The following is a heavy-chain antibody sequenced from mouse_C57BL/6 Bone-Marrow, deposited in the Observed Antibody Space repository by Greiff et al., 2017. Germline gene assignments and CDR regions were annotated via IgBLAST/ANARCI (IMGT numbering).Heavy chain of an antibody. Sequence: VQLQQSGAELVKPGASVKMSCKASGYTFTSYWITWVKQRPGQGLEWIGDIYPGSGSTNYNEKFKSKATLTVDTSSSTAYMQLSSLTSEDSAVYYCASVLPSYAMDYWGQGTSVTVSS. J-gene: IGHJ4*01. CDR1: GYTFTSYW. CDR2: IYPGSGST. V-gene: IGHV1-55*01. CDR3: ASVLPSYAMDY. D-gene: IGHD5-5*01.